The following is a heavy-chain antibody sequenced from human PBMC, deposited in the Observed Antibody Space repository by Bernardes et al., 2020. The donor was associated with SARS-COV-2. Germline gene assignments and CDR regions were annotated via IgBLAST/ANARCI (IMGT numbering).Heavy chain of an antibody. CDR1: GFTFNNFG. Sequence: VGSLRLSCEASGFTFNNFGMHWVRQAPGKGLEWVAVISYEGSIQHYADSVKGRFTISRDSSKNTVYLQMNTLRPEDTAVYYCAKLRSVLWIHPYYNAMDDWGQGTTVTVSS. D-gene: IGHD2-2*01. CDR2: ISYEGSIQ. J-gene: IGHJ6*01. V-gene: IGHV3-30*18. CDR3: AKLRSVLWIHPYYNAMDD.